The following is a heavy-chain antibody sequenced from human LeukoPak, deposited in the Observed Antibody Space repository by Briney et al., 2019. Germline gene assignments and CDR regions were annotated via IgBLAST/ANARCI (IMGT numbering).Heavy chain of an antibody. D-gene: IGHD6-13*01. CDR2: ISAYNGNT. V-gene: IGHV1-18*04. CDR1: GYTFTSYG. CDR3: ARGSRGYSSSWTKDP. Sequence: ASVKVSCKASGYTFTSYGISWVRQAPGQGLEWMGWISAYNGNTNYAQKLQGRVTMTTDTSTSTAYMELRSLRSDDTAVYYCARGSRGYSSSWTKDPWGQGTLVTVSS. J-gene: IGHJ5*02.